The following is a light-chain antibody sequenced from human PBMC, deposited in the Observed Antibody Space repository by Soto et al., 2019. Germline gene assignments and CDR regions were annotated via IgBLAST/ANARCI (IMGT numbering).Light chain of an antibody. V-gene: IGLV2-14*01. CDR2: EVT. Sequence: QSVLTQPASVSGSPGQSITISCTGTSSDIGSYNRVSWYQQHPGKAPKLIIYEVTDRPSGVSNRFSGSKSGNTASLTISGLQAEDEAEYYCSSYTNITTRACVFGTGTRSPS. CDR1: SSDIGSYNR. J-gene: IGLJ1*01. CDR3: SSYTNITTRACV.